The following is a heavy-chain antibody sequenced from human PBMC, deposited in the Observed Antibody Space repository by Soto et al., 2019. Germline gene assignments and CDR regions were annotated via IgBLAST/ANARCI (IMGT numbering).Heavy chain of an antibody. D-gene: IGHD2-15*01. V-gene: IGHV3-74*01. J-gene: IGHJ4*02. CDR1: GFTFSSYW. CDR2: LNTAGSIT. CDR3: TRDSGGRDAY. Sequence: GGSLRLSCAASGFTFSSYWMHWVRQVPGKGLVWVSRLNTAGSITSHADSVKGRFTISRDNAKNTLYLQMNSLRADDTAVYYCTRDSGGRDAYWGQGALVTVSS.